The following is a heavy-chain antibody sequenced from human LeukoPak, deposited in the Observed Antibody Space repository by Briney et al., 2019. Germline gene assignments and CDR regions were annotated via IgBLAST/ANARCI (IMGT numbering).Heavy chain of an antibody. CDR2: IYYSGST. D-gene: IGHD5-18*01. J-gene: IGHJ4*02. CDR1: GGSISSGDYY. CDR3: AREERGYTAMADY. V-gene: IGHV4-30-4*08. Sequence: PSETLSLTCTVSGGSISSGDYYWSWIRQPPGKGLEWIGYIYYSGSTYYNPSLKSRVTISVDTSKNQFSLKLSSVTAADTAVYYCAREERGYTAMADYWGQGTLVTVSS.